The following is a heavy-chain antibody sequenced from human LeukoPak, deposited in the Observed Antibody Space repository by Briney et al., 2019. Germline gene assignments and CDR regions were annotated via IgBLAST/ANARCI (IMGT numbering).Heavy chain of an antibody. D-gene: IGHD4-17*01. CDR2: INPNSGGT. CDR3: ARSNDYGDFDYYYYYGMDV. CDR1: GYTFTSYD. J-gene: IGHJ6*02. Sequence: ASVKVSCKASGYTFTSYDINWVRQATGQGLEWMGWINPNSGGTNYAQKFQGRVTMTRDTSISTAYMELSRLRSDDTAVYYCARSNDYGDFDYYYYYGMDVWGQGTTVTVSS. V-gene: IGHV1-2*02.